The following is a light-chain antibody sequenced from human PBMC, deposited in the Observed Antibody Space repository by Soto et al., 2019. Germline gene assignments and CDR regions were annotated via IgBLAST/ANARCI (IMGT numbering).Light chain of an antibody. CDR1: ESLGSSY. CDR3: QHYGSSPLT. V-gene: IGKV3-20*01. Sequence: EIVLTQSPGTLSLSPGDRATLSCRASESLGSSYLAWYQQKPGQAPRLLIYSGSSRAAGIPDRFSGSGSATDFTLTISSLEPEDFAVYSCQHYGSSPLTFGGGTKVDIK. J-gene: IGKJ4*01. CDR2: SGS.